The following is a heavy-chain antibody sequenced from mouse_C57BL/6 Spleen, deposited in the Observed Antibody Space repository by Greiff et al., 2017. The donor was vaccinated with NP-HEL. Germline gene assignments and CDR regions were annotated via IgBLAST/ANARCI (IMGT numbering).Heavy chain of an antibody. CDR2: IDPENGDT. D-gene: IGHD1-1*01. Sequence: EVQLQQSGAELVRPGASVKLSCTASGFNIKDDYMHWVKQRPEQGLEWIGWIDPENGDTEYASKFQGKATITADTSSNTAYLQLSSLTSEDPAVYNCTRYYGSTLYFDYWGQGTTLTVSS. V-gene: IGHV14-4*01. CDR1: GFNIKDDY. J-gene: IGHJ2*01. CDR3: TRYYGSTLYFDY.